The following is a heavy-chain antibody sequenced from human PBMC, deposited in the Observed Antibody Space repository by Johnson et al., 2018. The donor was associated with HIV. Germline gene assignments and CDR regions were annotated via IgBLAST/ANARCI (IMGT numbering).Heavy chain of an antibody. V-gene: IGHV3-7*01. J-gene: IGHJ3*02. CDR2: IKQDGSEK. Sequence: EVQLVESGGGLVQPGGSLRLSCAASGFTFSSYWMSWVRQAPGKGLEWVANIKQDGSEKYYVDSVKGRFTISRDNFKNTLYLQMNSLRAEDTAVYYCARDGNAGYCTNGVCYNDACDIWGQGIMVTVSS. D-gene: IGHD2-8*01. CDR3: ARDGNAGYCTNGVCYNDACDI. CDR1: GFTFSSYW.